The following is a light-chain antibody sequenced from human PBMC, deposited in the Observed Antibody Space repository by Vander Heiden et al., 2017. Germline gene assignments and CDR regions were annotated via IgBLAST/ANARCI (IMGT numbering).Light chain of an antibody. CDR2: DAS. CDR3: QQEHKLHPTFT. CDR1: QDISNY. Sequence: DIQMTQSPSSLSASVGDRVTITCQASQDISNYLNWYQQKPGKAPKLLIYDASNLERGVKSRFSGSGDGTDFNFTITSRQPEDIELYYCQQEHKLHPTFTFGHGTKVDIK. V-gene: IGKV1-33*01. J-gene: IGKJ3*01.